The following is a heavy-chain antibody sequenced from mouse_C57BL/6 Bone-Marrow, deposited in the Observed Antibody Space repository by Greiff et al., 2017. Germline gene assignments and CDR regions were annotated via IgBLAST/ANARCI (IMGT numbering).Heavy chain of an antibody. CDR3: TRVETD. Sequence: VQLQQSGAELVRPGASVTLSCKASGYTFTDYEMHWVKQTPVHGLEWIGAIDPETGGTAYNQKFKGKAILTADKSSSTAYMELRSLTSDDSAVYYCTRVETDWGQGTTLTVSS. V-gene: IGHV1-15*01. D-gene: IGHD1-1*01. CDR2: IDPETGGT. CDR1: GYTFTDYE. J-gene: IGHJ2*01.